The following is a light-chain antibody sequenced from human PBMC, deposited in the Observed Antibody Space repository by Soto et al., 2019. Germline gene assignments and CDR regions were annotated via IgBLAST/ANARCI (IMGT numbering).Light chain of an antibody. Sequence: DIQITQSPLFLSASVGDRVTITCRASQNIRTYLTWYQQKPGKAPKLLIYDVSTLESGVPSKFSGSGSGTEFTLTISSLQPDDFATYYCQQYNSFWTFGQGTKVDIK. J-gene: IGKJ1*01. CDR3: QQYNSFWT. CDR2: DVS. V-gene: IGKV1-5*01. CDR1: QNIRTY.